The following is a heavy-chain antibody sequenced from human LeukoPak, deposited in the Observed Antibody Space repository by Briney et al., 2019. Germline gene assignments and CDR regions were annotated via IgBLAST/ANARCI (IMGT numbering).Heavy chain of an antibody. CDR3: ARDHNSDY. CDR1: GFTFSNYW. D-gene: IGHD2/OR15-2a*01. CDR2: ISFDGNSK. V-gene: IGHV3-30*03. J-gene: IGHJ4*02. Sequence: GGSLRLSCAASGFTFSNYWMHWVRQAPGKGLEWVAVISFDGNSKYYADSVKGRFTISRDNSKNTLYLQMNSLRAEDTAMYYCARDHNSDYWGQGALVTVSS.